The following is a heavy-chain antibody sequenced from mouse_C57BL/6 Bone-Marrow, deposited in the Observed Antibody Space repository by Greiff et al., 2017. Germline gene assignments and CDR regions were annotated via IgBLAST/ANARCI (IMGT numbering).Heavy chain of an antibody. V-gene: IGHV5-9-1*02. CDR1: GFTFSSYA. CDR3: TRDLYYAMDD. CDR2: ISSGGDYI. Sequence: EVMLVESEGGLVQPGRSLKLSCAASGFTFSSYAMSWVRQTPEKRLEWVAYISSGGDYIYYADTVKGRFTISRDNARNTLYLQMSSLKSEDTAMYYCTRDLYYAMDDWGQGTSVTVSS. J-gene: IGHJ4*01.